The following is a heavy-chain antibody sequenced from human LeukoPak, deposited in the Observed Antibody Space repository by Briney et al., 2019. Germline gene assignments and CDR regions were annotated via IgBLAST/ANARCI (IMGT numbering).Heavy chain of an antibody. V-gene: IGHV3-7*03. CDR1: GFTFSSYW. Sequence: GSLRLSCAASGFTFSSYWMSWVRQAPGKGLEWVANIKQDGSEKYYVDSVKGRFTISRDNAKNSLYLQMNSLRAEDTAVYYCARGGEDIVVVVAATADYWGQGTLVTVSS. CDR3: ARGGEDIVVVVAATADY. CDR2: IKQDGSEK. J-gene: IGHJ4*02. D-gene: IGHD2-15*01.